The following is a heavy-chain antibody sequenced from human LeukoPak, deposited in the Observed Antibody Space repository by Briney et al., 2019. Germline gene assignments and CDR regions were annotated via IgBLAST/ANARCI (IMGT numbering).Heavy chain of an antibody. V-gene: IGHV4-4*07. D-gene: IGHD6-13*01. J-gene: IGHJ5*02. CDR2: IYTSGST. Sequence: SETLSLTCPVSGGSISRYYWSWIRQPAGKGLEWIGRIYTSGSTNYNPSLKSRVTMSVDTSKNQFSLKLSSVTAADTAVYYCARAHPIAGWFDPWGQGTLVTVSS. CDR3: ARAHPIAGWFDP. CDR1: GGSISRYY.